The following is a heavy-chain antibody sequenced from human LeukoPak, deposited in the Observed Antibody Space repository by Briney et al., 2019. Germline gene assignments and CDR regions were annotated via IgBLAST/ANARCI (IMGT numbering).Heavy chain of an antibody. V-gene: IGHV1-2*02. CDR2: INPNSGGT. Sequence: ASVKVSCKASGYTFTGYYMHWVRQAPGQGLEWMGWINPNSGGTNYAQKFQGRVTMTRDTSISTAYMELSRLRSDDTPVYYCARADIVVVPAAQLYYFDYWGQGTLVTVSS. J-gene: IGHJ4*02. CDR3: ARADIVVVPAAQLYYFDY. D-gene: IGHD2-2*01. CDR1: GYTFTGYY.